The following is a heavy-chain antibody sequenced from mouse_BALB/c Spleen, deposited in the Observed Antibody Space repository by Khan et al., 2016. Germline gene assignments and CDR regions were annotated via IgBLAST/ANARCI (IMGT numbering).Heavy chain of an antibody. Sequence: LVESGPELKKPGETVKISCKASGYTFTKNGMNWVKQAPGKGLKWMGWINTNTGEPTYAEEFKGRFAFSLETSASTAYLQINNLKNEDTATYFCAREPRAMDYWGQGTSVTVSS. CDR3: AREPRAMDY. V-gene: IGHV9-3*02. J-gene: IGHJ4*01. CDR2: INTNTGEP. CDR1: GYTFTKNG.